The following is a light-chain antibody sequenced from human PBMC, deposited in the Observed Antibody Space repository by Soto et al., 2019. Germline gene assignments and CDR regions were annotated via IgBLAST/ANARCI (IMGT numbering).Light chain of an antibody. CDR2: GAS. V-gene: IGKV1-39*01. CDR3: QQSFSTPRT. CDR1: QTISTY. J-gene: IGKJ1*01. Sequence: DIQMTQSPSPLSAPVGDRVTIICRASQTISTYLNWYQQKPGKAPKLLIYGASSLQSGVPSRVSGSGSGTDFTLTISSLQPEDFGTYYCQQSFSTPRTFGQGTKVDIK.